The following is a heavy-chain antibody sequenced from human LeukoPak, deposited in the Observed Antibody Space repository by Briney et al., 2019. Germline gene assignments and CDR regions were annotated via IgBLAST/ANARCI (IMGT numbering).Heavy chain of an antibody. CDR1: GYTFSSYG. J-gene: IGHJ5*02. V-gene: IGHV1-2*02. D-gene: IGHD3-9*01. CDR3: ARGGHYDILTGYYMWFDWFDP. CDR2: INPNSGGT. Sequence: ASVKVSCKASGYTFSSYGISWVRQAPGQGLEWMGWINPNSGGTNYAQKFQGRVTMTRDTSISTAYMELSRLRSDDTAVYYCARGGHYDILTGYYMWFDWFDPWGQGTLVTVSS.